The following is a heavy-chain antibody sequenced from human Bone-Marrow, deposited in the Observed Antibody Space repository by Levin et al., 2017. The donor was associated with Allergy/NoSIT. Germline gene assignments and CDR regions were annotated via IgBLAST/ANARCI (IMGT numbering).Heavy chain of an antibody. CDR1: GFTFSSYA. V-gene: IGHV3-23*01. Sequence: GGSLRLSCAASGFTFSSYAMSWVRQAPGKGLEWVSAISGSGGSTYFADSVKGRFTISRDNSKNTLYLQMNSLRAEDTAVYYCAKVPALLWVGEASYWGQGTLVTVSS. CDR2: ISGSGGST. D-gene: IGHD3-10*01. J-gene: IGHJ4*02. CDR3: AKVPALLWVGEASY.